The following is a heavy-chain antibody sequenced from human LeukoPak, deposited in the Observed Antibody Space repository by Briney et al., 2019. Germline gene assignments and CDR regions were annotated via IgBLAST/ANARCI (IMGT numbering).Heavy chain of an antibody. Sequence: PGGSLRLSCAASGFTFDDYAMRWVRQAPGKGLEWVSGISWSSGSIGYADSVKGRFTISRDNAKNSLYLQMNSLRAEDTALYYCAKDSSGWRDAFDIWGQGTMVTVSS. CDR1: GFTFDDYA. CDR2: ISWSSGSI. D-gene: IGHD6-19*01. J-gene: IGHJ3*02. CDR3: AKDSSGWRDAFDI. V-gene: IGHV3-9*01.